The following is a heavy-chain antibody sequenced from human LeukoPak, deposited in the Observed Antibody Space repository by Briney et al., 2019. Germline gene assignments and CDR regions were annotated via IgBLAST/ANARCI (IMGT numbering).Heavy chain of an antibody. CDR2: INHSGST. V-gene: IGHV4-34*01. D-gene: IGHD6-13*01. J-gene: IGHJ4*02. Sequence: SETLTLTCAVYGGSFSGYYWSWIRQPPGKGLEWIGEINHSGSTNYNPSLKSRVTTSVDTSKNQFSLKLSSVTAADTAVYYCARGSSSSMRRVRDFDYWGQGTLVTVSS. CDR1: GGSFSGYY. CDR3: ARGSSSSMRRVRDFDY.